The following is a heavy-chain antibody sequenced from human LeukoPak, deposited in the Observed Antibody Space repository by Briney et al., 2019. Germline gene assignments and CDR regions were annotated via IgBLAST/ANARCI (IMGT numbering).Heavy chain of an antibody. D-gene: IGHD1-26*01. CDR3: AKDQGGANEY. Sequence: GGSLRLSCAASGFTFSSYDMHWVRQAPGKGLEWVAVISYDGSNKYYADSVKGRFTISRDNTKNTLYLQMNSLRAEETAVYYCAKDQGGANEYWGQGTLVSVSS. CDR2: ISYDGSNK. V-gene: IGHV3-30*18. J-gene: IGHJ4*02. CDR1: GFTFSSYD.